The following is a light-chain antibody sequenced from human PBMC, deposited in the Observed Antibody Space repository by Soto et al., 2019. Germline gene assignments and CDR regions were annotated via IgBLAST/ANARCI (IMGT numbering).Light chain of an antibody. CDR3: NSYAGSKYV. CDR1: SSDVGAYHY. J-gene: IGLJ1*01. CDR2: EVT. V-gene: IGLV2-8*01. Sequence: QSALTQPPSASGSPGQSGTISCTGTSSDVGAYHYVSWYQQHPGKAPKLIIYEVTKRPSGVPDRFSGSKSGNTASLTVSGLQAEDEADYYCNSYAGSKYVFGTGTKVTVL.